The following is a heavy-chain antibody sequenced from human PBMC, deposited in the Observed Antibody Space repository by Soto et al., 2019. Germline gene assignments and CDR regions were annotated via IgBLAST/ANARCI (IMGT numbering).Heavy chain of an antibody. CDR3: ARSVSDSSGYYPQTVYYYYGMDV. Sequence: GGSLRLSCAASGFTFSSYAMHWVRQAPGKGLEWVAVISYDGSNKYYADSVKGRFTISRDNSKNTLYLQMNSLRAEDTAVYYCARSVSDSSGYYPQTVYYYYGMDVWGQGTTVTVSS. D-gene: IGHD3-22*01. J-gene: IGHJ6*02. V-gene: IGHV3-30-3*01. CDR2: ISYDGSNK. CDR1: GFTFSSYA.